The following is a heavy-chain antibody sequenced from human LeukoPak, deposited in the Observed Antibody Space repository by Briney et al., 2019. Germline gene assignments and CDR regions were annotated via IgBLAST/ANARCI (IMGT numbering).Heavy chain of an antibody. CDR3: ARRRYSNFPRPQYYFDY. CDR1: GGSLSSSSYY. V-gene: IGHV4-39*01. D-gene: IGHD4-11*01. J-gene: IGHJ4*02. CDR2: IYYSGST. Sequence: SETLSLTCTVSGGSLSSSSYYWGWIRQPPGRGLEWIGSIYYSGSTYYNPSFKSRVTISVDTSKNQFYLKLSSATDAAAAVYYCARRRYSNFPRPQYYFDYWGQGTLVTVSS.